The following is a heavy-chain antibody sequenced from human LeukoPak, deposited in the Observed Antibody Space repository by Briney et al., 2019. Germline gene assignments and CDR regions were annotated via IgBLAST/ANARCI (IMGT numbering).Heavy chain of an antibody. CDR3: VRYCSSTTCYTRAVDY. CDR1: GYSITSGYN. Sequence: SETLSLTCTVSGYSITSGYNWAWIRQPPGKVLEWIGSIYHSGSAYYNPSLKSRVTILVDTSKNQFSLKLSSVTAADTAVYYCVRYCSSTTCYTRAVDYWGQGTLVTVSS. V-gene: IGHV4-38-2*02. J-gene: IGHJ4*02. CDR2: IYHSGSA. D-gene: IGHD2-2*02.